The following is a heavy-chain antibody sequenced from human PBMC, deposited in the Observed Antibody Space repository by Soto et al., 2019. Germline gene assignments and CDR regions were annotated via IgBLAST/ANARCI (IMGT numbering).Heavy chain of an antibody. CDR1: GYTFTRSG. J-gene: IGHJ6*02. CDR2: ISSYNGDT. D-gene: IGHD5-12*01. CDR3: AREGVAPYYYYGMDV. Sequence: QVQLVQSGAEVKKPGASVKVSCKASGYTFTRSGISWVRQAPGQGPEWMGWISSYNGDTNYAQTFQGRVTMTTDTSTSTGYMELRSPRSDDTAVYYCAREGVAPYYYYGMDVWGQGTPVTVSS. V-gene: IGHV1-18*01.